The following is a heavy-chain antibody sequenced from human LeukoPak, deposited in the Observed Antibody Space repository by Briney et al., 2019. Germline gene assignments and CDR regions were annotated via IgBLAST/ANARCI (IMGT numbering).Heavy chain of an antibody. V-gene: IGHV3-21*01. J-gene: IGHJ6*02. CDR3: ARWSYYYGMDV. D-gene: IGHD3-3*01. Sequence: GGSLRLSCAASGFTFNTYSMNWVRQAPGRGLEWVSSISSTGIYIYYADSLKGRFTISRDNAKNSLYLHMNSLRVEDTAVYYCARWSYYYGMDVWGQGTTVTVSS. CDR2: ISSTGIYI. CDR1: GFTFNTYS.